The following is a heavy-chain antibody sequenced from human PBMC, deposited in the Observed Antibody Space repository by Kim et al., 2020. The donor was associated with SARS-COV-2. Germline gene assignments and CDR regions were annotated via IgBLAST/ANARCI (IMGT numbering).Heavy chain of an antibody. J-gene: IGHJ6*02. CDR3: TTTDCTNGVCYGVGYYGMDV. V-gene: IGHV3-15*01. D-gene: IGHD2-8*01. Sequence: RFSISRDDSKNTLYLQMNSLKNEDTAVYYCTTTDCTNGVCYGVGYYGMDVWGQGTTVTVSS.